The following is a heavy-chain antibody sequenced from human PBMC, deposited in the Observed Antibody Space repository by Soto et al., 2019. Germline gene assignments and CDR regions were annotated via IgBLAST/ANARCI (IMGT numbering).Heavy chain of an antibody. V-gene: IGHV3-64D*06. D-gene: IGHD4-4*01. CDR2: ISSNGGST. CDR3: VKEELYSNYWHYYYGMDV. Sequence: GGSLRLSCSASGFTFSSYAMHWVRQAPGKGLEYVSAISSNGGSTYYADSVKGRFTISRDNSKNTLYLQMSSLRAEGTAVYYCVKEELYSNYWHYYYGMDVWGQGTTVTVSS. J-gene: IGHJ6*02. CDR1: GFTFSSYA.